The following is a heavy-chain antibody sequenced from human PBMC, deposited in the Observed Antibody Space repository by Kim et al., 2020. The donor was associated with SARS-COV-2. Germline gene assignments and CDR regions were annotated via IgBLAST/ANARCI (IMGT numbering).Heavy chain of an antibody. V-gene: IGHV5-51*01. CDR3: ARHNGCGGECYSGTVDS. J-gene: IGHJ4*02. CDR1: GYSFRSHW. Sequence: GESLKISCQTSGYSFRSHWIGWVRQVPGKGLEWVGMIHPGNSDTRYGPSFQGQVTISADRSVSALYLQWISLKASDSAIYYFARHNGCGGECYSGTVDSWGRGTLVTVSS. CDR2: IHPGNSDT. D-gene: IGHD2-21*01.